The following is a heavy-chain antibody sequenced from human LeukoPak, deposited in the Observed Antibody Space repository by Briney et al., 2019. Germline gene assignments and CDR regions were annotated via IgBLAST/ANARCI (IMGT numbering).Heavy chain of an antibody. D-gene: IGHD7-27*01. CDR2: ISGSGGST. CDR3: AKDRPLNWGYHFDY. V-gene: IGHV3-23*01. CDR1: GFTLSNYA. Sequence: GGSLRLSCAASGFTLSNYAMTWVRQAPGKGLEWASSISGSGGSTYYADSVKGRFTISRDNSKNTLSLQMNSLRAEDTAVYYCAKDRPLNWGYHFDYWGQGTLVTVSS. J-gene: IGHJ4*02.